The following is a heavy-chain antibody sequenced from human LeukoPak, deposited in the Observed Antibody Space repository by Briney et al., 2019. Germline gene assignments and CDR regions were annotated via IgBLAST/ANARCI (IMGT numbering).Heavy chain of an antibody. J-gene: IGHJ4*02. CDR1: GGSISSSSYY. Sequence: SETLSLTCTVSGGSISSSSYYWGWIRQPPGKGLEWIGSIYYSGSTYYNPSLKSRVTISVDTSKNHFSLKLNSVTAADTAVYYCARGQWLPVFDFWGQGTLVTVSS. CDR3: ARGQWLPVFDF. D-gene: IGHD3-22*01. V-gene: IGHV4-39*07. CDR2: IYYSGST.